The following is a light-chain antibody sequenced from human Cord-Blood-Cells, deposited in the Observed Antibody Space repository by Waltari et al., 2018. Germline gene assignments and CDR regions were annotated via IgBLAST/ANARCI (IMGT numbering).Light chain of an antibody. V-gene: IGKV4-1*01. CDR1: PSVLYSTNNKNY. CDR2: WAS. J-gene: IGKJ4*01. CDR3: QQYYSTPLT. Sequence: DIVMTQSQDSLAVSLGERATINCKSSPSVLYSTNNKNYLAWHQQKPGQPPKLLIYWASTRESGVPDRFSGSGSGTDFTLTISILQAEDVAVYYCQQYYSTPLTFGGGTKVEIK.